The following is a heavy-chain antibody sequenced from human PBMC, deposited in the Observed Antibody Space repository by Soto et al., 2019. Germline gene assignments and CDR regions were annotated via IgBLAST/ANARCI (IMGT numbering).Heavy chain of an antibody. V-gene: IGHV4-39*01. CDR1: GGSLSNSNYY. Sequence: SQTLSLTFTVSGGSLSNSNYYWCRLHHSPGTGLEWIRSVYYRGRSYSKSSVKSRVTISVDTSKNQFSLNLNSVTAPDTAVYYCVSQRTSVLTQAYFDYWGPGALVTVSS. CDR3: VSQRTSVLTQAYFDY. D-gene: IGHD2-8*01. J-gene: IGHJ4*02. CDR2: VYYRGRS.